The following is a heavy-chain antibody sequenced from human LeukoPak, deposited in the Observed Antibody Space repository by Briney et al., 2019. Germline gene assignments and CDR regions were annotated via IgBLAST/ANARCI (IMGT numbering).Heavy chain of an antibody. Sequence: RASVKVSCKASGYTFTGYYMHWVRQAPGQGLEWMGWINPNSGGTNYAQKFQGRVTMTRDTSISTAYMELSRLRSDDTAVYYCAREGYVWGSYRSLIDYWGQGTLVTVSS. CDR3: AREGYVWGSYRSLIDY. J-gene: IGHJ4*02. CDR1: GYTFTGYY. CDR2: INPNSGGT. V-gene: IGHV1-2*02. D-gene: IGHD3-16*02.